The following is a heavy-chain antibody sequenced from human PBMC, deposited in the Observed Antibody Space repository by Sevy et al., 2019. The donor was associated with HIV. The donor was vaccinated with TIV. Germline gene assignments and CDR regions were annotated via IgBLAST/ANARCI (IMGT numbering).Heavy chain of an antibody. J-gene: IGHJ4*02. CDR3: ARGAAAGTFDY. V-gene: IGHV3-74*01. CDR1: GFTFSSYW. CDR2: VNSDGSST. Sequence: GGSLRPSCAASGFTFSSYWMHWVRQAPGKGLVWVSRVNSDGSSTSYADSVKGRFTISRDNAKNTLYLQMNSLRAEDTAVYYCARGAAAGTFDYWGQGTLVTVSS. D-gene: IGHD6-13*01.